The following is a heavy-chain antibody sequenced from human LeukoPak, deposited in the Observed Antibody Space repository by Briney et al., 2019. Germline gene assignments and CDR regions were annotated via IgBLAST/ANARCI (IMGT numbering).Heavy chain of an antibody. Sequence: GGSLRLSCAASGFTVSSNYRSWVRQAPGKGLEWVSVIYSGGSTYYADSVKGRFTISRHNSKNTLYLPMNSLRAEDTAVYYCARGDGYNYGYYFDYWGQGTLVTVSS. J-gene: IGHJ4*02. CDR1: GFTVSSNY. V-gene: IGHV3-53*04. D-gene: IGHD5-24*01. CDR3: ARGDGYNYGYYFDY. CDR2: IYSGGST.